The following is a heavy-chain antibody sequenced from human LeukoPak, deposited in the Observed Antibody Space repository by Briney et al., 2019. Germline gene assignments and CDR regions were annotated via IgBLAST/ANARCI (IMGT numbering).Heavy chain of an antibody. Sequence: GASVKVSCKASGGTLSSYAISWVRQAPGQGLEWMGIINPSGGSTSYAQKFQGRVTMTRDTSTSTVYMELSSLRSEDTAVYFCARGIVVANFDYWGQGTLVTVSS. J-gene: IGHJ4*02. CDR3: ARGIVVANFDY. CDR2: INPSGGST. V-gene: IGHV1-46*01. CDR1: GGTLSSYA. D-gene: IGHD6-19*01.